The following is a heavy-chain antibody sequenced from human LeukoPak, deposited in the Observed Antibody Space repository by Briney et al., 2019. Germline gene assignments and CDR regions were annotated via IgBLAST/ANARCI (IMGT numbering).Heavy chain of an antibody. Sequence: GGSLGLSCAASGFTFSRYAMSWVRQAPGKGLEWASTVSGSGGSTYYADSVMGRFTISRDNSKNTLYLQMNSLRAEDTAVYYCASHGTGYSSGIEIKAGYWGQGTLVAVSS. J-gene: IGHJ4*02. CDR2: VSGSGGST. V-gene: IGHV3-23*01. CDR3: ASHGTGYSSGIEIKAGY. CDR1: GFTFSRYA. D-gene: IGHD6-25*01.